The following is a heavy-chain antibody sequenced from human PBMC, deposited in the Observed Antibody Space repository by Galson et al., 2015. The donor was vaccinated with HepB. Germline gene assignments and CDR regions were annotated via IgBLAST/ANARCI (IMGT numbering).Heavy chain of an antibody. D-gene: IGHD2-2*02. Sequence: SVKVSCKASGGTFSSYAISWVRQAPGQGLEWMGGIIPIFGTANYAQKFQGRVTITADESTSTAYMELSSLRSEDTAVYYCARVHIVVVPAAIGAFDIWGQGTMVTVSS. CDR1: GGTFSSYA. CDR3: ARVHIVVVPAAIGAFDI. J-gene: IGHJ3*02. V-gene: IGHV1-69*13. CDR2: IIPIFGTA.